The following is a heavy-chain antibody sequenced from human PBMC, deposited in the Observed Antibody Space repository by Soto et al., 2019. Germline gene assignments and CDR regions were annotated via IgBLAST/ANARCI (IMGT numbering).Heavy chain of an antibody. V-gene: IGHV3-30-3*01. Sequence: GGSLRLSCAASGFTFSSYAMPWVRQAPGKGLEWVAVISYDGSNKYYADSVKGRFTISRDNSKNTLYLQMNSLRAEDTAVYYCARERGPDAFDIWGQGTMVTVSS. CDR1: GFTFSSYA. J-gene: IGHJ3*02. CDR3: ARERGPDAFDI. CDR2: ISYDGSNK.